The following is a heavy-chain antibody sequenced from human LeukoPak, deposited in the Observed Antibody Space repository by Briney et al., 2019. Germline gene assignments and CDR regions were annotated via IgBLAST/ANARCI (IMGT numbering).Heavy chain of an antibody. Sequence: SETLSLTCAVYGGSFSGYYWSWIRQPPGKGLEWIGEINHSGSTNYNPSLKSRVTMSVDTSKNQFSLKLSSVTAADTAVYYCARDNRYCSSTSCYTLFDYWGQGTLVTVSS. V-gene: IGHV4-34*01. D-gene: IGHD2-2*02. CDR3: ARDNRYCSSTSCYTLFDY. J-gene: IGHJ4*02. CDR2: INHSGST. CDR1: GGSFSGYY.